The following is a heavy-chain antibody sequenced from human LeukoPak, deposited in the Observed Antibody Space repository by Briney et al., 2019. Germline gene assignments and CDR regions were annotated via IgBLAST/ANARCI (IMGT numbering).Heavy chain of an antibody. CDR2: ISSNGGST. V-gene: IGHV3-64*01. CDR3: AREGYCSSTSCYVGYYYYGMDV. CDR1: GFTFSSYA. Sequence: GGSLRLSCAASGFTFSSYAMHWVRQAPGKGLEYVSAISSNGGSTYYANSVKGRFTISRDNSKNTLYLQMGSLRAEDMAVYYCAREGYCSSTSCYVGYYYYGMDVWGQGTTDTVSS. J-gene: IGHJ6*02. D-gene: IGHD2-2*01.